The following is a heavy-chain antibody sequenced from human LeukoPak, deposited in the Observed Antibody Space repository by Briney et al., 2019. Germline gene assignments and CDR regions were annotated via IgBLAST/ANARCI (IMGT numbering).Heavy chain of an antibody. V-gene: IGHV1-69*01. Sequence: ASVKVSCKASGGTFSSYAISWVRQAPGQGLEWMGGIIPIFGTANYAQKFQGRVTITADESTSTAYMELSRLRSEDTAVYYCARGLTYYYGSGSSSFDYWGQGTLVTVSS. CDR1: GGTFSSYA. CDR3: ARGLTYYYGSGSSSFDY. J-gene: IGHJ4*02. D-gene: IGHD3-10*01. CDR2: IIPIFGTA.